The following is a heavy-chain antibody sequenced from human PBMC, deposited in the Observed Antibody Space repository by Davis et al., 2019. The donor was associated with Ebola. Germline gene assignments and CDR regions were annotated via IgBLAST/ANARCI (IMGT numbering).Heavy chain of an antibody. CDR3: ARGFNSDWRPLDY. J-gene: IGHJ4*02. Sequence: ASVKVSCKASGFTFTSYAFSWVRQAPGQGLEWMGWISAYNHNTKYAQNFQGKVTMTTDTSTTTVYMELMSLRSDDTAVYYCARGFNSDWRPLDYWGQGTLVTVSS. CDR2: ISAYNHNT. V-gene: IGHV1-18*01. D-gene: IGHD6-19*01. CDR1: GFTFTSYA.